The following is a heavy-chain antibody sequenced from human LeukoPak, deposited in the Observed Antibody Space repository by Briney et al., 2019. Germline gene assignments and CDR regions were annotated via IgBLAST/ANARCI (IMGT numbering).Heavy chain of an antibody. CDR2: INPYSGDT. D-gene: IGHD2-15*01. V-gene: IGHV1-2*02. J-gene: IGHJ3*02. CDR3: ARRLYCTGGTCFLDAFNM. Sequence: GASVKVSCKASGFTITEYYIHWLRQAPGQGLEWMGWINPYSGDTSYAQKFQDSVTISRDNSIDTAYMELSRLTSDDTAVYYCARRLYCTGGTCFLDAFNMWGTGTMVTVSS. CDR1: GFTITEYY.